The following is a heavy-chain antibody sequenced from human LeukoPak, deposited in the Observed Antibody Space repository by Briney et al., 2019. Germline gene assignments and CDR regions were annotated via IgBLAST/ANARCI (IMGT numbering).Heavy chain of an antibody. Sequence: GTLSLTCAVSGGSISSNNWWGWVRQPPGKGLEWIGEIYHSGSPNYNPSLKSRVTISVDKSRNHFSLNLSSVTAADTAVYYCARVNINNWHSCDYWGQGTLVTVSS. CDR1: GGSISSNNW. J-gene: IGHJ4*02. V-gene: IGHV4-4*02. CDR3: ARVNINNWHSCDY. D-gene: IGHD1-1*01. CDR2: IYHSGSP.